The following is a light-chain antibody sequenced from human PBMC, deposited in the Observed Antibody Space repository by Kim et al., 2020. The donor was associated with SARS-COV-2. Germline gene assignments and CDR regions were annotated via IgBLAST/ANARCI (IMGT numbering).Light chain of an antibody. V-gene: IGLV3-21*04. CDR3: QVWDSSSDHPI. CDR1: NIGSKS. Sequence: APGETARITCGGYNIGSKSVHWYQKRPGQAPVLVIYYESDRPSGIPERFSGSNSGNTATLTISRLEAGDEADYYCQVWDSSSDHPIFGGGTQLTVL. CDR2: YES. J-gene: IGLJ2*01.